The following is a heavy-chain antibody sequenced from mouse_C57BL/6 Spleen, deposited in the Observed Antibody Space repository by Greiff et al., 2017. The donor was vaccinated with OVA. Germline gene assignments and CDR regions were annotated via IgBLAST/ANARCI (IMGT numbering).Heavy chain of an antibody. D-gene: IGHD2-4*01. CDR1: GFTFSSYA. Sequence: EVKLVESGGGLVKPGGSLKLSCAASGFTFSSYAMSWVRQTPEKRLEWVATISDGGSYTYYPDNVKGRFTISRDNAKNNLYLQMSHLKSEDTAMYYCARRSTMNFDYWGQGTTLTVSS. J-gene: IGHJ2*01. V-gene: IGHV5-4*03. CDR2: ISDGGSYT. CDR3: ARRSTMNFDY.